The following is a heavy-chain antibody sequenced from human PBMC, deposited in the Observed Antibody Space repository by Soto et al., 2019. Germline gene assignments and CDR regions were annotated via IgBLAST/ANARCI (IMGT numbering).Heavy chain of an antibody. V-gene: IGHV1-69*13. J-gene: IGHJ4*02. D-gene: IGHD6-19*01. Sequence: ASVKVSCKASGGTFKSFTFTWVRQAPGQGLEWMGGIIPIFETANYAQKFQDRVTITADESTSTVYMELSSLRSADTAVYYCATKGVSGWFFDYWGQGTVVTVSS. CDR2: IIPIFETA. CDR1: GGTFKSFT. CDR3: ATKGVSGWFFDY.